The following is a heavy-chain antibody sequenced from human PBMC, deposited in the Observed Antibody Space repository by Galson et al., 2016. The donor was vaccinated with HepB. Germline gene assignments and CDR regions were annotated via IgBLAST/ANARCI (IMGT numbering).Heavy chain of an antibody. CDR3: ARLGTGLDY. V-gene: IGHV3-33*01. D-gene: IGHD3/OR15-3a*01. Sequence: SLRLPCAASGFSFNTYGMHWVRQAPGKGLEWVALIWYDGSKKYYVDSVKGRFTISRNNSQNTLYLQMNSLRAEDTAVYYCARLGTGLDYWGQGTLVTVSS. CDR2: IWYDGSKK. J-gene: IGHJ4*02. CDR1: GFSFNTYG.